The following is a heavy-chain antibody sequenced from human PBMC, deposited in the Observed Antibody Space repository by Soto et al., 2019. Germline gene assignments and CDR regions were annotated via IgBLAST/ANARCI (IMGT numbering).Heavy chain of an antibody. V-gene: IGHV4-4*07. CDR3: ARDQRDCSGGSCYYYGMDV. D-gene: IGHD2-15*01. J-gene: IGHJ6*02. Sequence: SETLSLTCTVSGGSISSYYWSWIRQPAGKGLEWIGRIYTSGSTNYNPSLKSRVTMSVDTSKNQFSLKLSSVTAADTAVYYCARDQRDCSGGSCYYYGMDVWGQGTTGTVSS. CDR2: IYTSGST. CDR1: GGSISSYY.